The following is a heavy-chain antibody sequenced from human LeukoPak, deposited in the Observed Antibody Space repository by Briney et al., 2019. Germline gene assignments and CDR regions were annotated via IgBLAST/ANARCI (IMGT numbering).Heavy chain of an antibody. D-gene: IGHD2-15*01. V-gene: IGHV4-34*01. CDR2: INHSGST. J-gene: IGHJ4*02. CDR3: ARVNCSGGSCYSDY. CDR1: GRSFSGYY. Sequence: SETLSLTCAVYGRSFSGYYWSWIRQPPGKGLEWIGEINHSGSTNYNPSLKSRVTISVDTSKNHFSLKLSSVTAVDTAVYYCARVNCSGGSCYSDYWGQGTLVTVSS.